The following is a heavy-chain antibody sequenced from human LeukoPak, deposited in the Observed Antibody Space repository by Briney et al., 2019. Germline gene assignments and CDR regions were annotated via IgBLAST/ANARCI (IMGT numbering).Heavy chain of an antibody. J-gene: IGHJ4*02. Sequence: GGSLRLSCAASGFTFSSYAMSWVRQAPGKGLEWLSAISGSGGSTYYADSVKGRFTISRDNSKNTLYLQMNSLRAEDTAVYYCAKDLAVREQLFDYWGQGTLVTVSS. V-gene: IGHV3-23*01. CDR3: AKDLAVREQLFDY. CDR2: ISGSGGST. D-gene: IGHD3-10*01. CDR1: GFTFSSYA.